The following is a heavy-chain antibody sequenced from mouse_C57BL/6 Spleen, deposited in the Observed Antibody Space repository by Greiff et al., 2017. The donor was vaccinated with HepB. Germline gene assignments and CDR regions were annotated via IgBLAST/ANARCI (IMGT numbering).Heavy chain of an antibody. J-gene: IGHJ4*01. Sequence: QVQLQQPGAELVKPGASVKMSCKASGYTFTSYWITWVKQRPGQGLEWIGDIYPGSGSTNYNEKFKSKATLTVDTSSSTAYMQLSSLTSEDSAVYYCARFPYYYGSRDAMDYWGQGTSVTVSS. CDR1: GYTFTSYW. CDR2: IYPGSGST. V-gene: IGHV1-55*01. D-gene: IGHD1-1*01. CDR3: ARFPYYYGSRDAMDY.